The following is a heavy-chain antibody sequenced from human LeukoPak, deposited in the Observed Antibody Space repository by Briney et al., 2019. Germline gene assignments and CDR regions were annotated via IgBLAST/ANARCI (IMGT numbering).Heavy chain of an antibody. CDR2: IYPGDSDT. J-gene: IGHJ4*02. D-gene: IGHD1-26*01. V-gene: IGHV5-51*01. CDR1: GYSFASYW. CDR3: AGYKVGATTVFNY. Sequence: GESLKISCKGSGYSFASYWIGWVRQMPGKGLEWMGIIYPGDSDTRYSPSFQGQVTISADKSISTAYLQWSSLKASDTAMYYCAGYKVGATTVFNYWGQRTLVTVSS.